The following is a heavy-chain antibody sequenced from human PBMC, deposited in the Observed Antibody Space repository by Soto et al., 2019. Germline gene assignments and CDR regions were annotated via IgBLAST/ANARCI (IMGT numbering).Heavy chain of an antibody. Sequence: PSETLSLTCTVSGGSISSYYWSWIRQPPGKGLEWIGYIYYSGSTNYNPSLKSRVTISVDTSKNQFSPKLSSVTAADTAVYYCARLRYSSSWYYFDYWGQGTLVTVSS. CDR3: ARLRYSSSWYYFDY. CDR1: GGSISSYY. J-gene: IGHJ4*02. V-gene: IGHV4-59*08. D-gene: IGHD6-13*01. CDR2: IYYSGST.